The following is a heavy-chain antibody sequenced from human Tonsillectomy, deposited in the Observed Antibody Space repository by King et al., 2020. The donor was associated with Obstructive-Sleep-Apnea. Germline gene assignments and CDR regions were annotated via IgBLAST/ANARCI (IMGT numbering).Heavy chain of an antibody. D-gene: IGHD3-3*01. Sequence: VQLQESGPGLVKPSETLSLTCNVSGFSLTNGHYWGRIRQPPGKGLEWIATMYHSGTTFHNPSLASRVTISVDTSRNHFSLSLNFVTAADTAVYFCARGIRYDFWGGTWFDAWGQGTLGTVSS. CDR3: ARGIRYDFWGGTWFDA. CDR1: GFSLTNGHY. J-gene: IGHJ5*02. V-gene: IGHV4-38-2*02. CDR2: MYHSGTT.